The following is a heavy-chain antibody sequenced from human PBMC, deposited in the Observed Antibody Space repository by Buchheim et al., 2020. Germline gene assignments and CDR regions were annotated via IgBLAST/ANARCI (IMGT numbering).Heavy chain of an antibody. CDR2: IYSGGST. V-gene: IGHV3-66*01. J-gene: IGHJ6*02. CDR1: GFTVSSNY. D-gene: IGHD3-16*02. Sequence: EVQLVESGGGLVQPGGSLRLSCAASGFTVSSNYMSWVRQAPGKGLEWVSVIYSGGSTYYADSVKGRFTISRDNSKNTLYLQMNSLRAEDTAVYYWARDRNVWGSYRPSGMDVWGQGTT. CDR3: ARDRNVWGSYRPSGMDV.